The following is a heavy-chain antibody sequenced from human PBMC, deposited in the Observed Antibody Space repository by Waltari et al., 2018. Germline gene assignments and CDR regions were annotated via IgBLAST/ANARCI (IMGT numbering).Heavy chain of an antibody. D-gene: IGHD1-1*01. Sequence: EVQLVESGGGLVQPGGSLRLSCGGSGFTFTDHYMDWVRQAPGTGLAWVSRTKNRGNSHITDYAASVKGRFIGSRDDSKNSLYLQMNNLQTEDTAVYYCARDTATALDSWGQGTLVIVSS. CDR2: TKNRGNSHIT. CDR1: GFTFTDHY. V-gene: IGHV3-72*01. CDR3: ARDTATALDS. J-gene: IGHJ5*01.